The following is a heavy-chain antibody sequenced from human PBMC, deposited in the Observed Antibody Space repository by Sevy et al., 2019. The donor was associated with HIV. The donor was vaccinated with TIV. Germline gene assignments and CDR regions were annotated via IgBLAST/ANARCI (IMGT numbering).Heavy chain of an antibody. D-gene: IGHD4-17*01. V-gene: IGHV3-11*04. CDR3: ARELYGDSPPRAFDI. J-gene: IGHJ3*02. Sequence: GGSLRLSCAASGFTFSDYYMNWIRQAPGKGLEWISYISSSGTTKNYADSVKGRFTISRDNSKNTLYLQMNSLRAEDTAVYYCARELYGDSPPRAFDIWGQGTMVTVSS. CDR2: ISSSGTTK. CDR1: GFTFSDYY.